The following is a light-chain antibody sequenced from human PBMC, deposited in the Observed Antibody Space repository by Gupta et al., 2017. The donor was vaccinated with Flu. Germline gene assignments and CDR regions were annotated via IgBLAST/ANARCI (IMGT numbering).Light chain of an antibody. CDR1: QTISRH. J-gene: IGKJ2*01. CDR3: QQSDSAPYT. V-gene: IGKV1-39*01. Sequence: DIQMTQSPSSLSASVGDRVTITCRASQTISRHLNWYQQKPGKAPKLLIYAASSLQSGVPSRFSGSGSGTEFTLSISRLQPEDFASYYCQQSDSAPYTFGQGTKLDIK. CDR2: AAS.